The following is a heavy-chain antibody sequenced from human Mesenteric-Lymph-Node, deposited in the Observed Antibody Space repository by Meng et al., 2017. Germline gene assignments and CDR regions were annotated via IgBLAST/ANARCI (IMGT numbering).Heavy chain of an antibody. CDR3: ARHHHSPTFDY. Sequence: LQLQAPGPGLGQPSETLSPPCTVSCASISSSSYYWGWIRQPPGKGLEWIGSIYYSGTTYYTSSLKSRVSISVDTSKNQFSLKLSSVTAADTAVYYCARHHHSPTFDYWGQGTLVTVSS. CDR1: CASISSSSYY. J-gene: IGHJ4*02. CDR2: IYYSGTT. D-gene: IGHD1-14*01. V-gene: IGHV4-39*01.